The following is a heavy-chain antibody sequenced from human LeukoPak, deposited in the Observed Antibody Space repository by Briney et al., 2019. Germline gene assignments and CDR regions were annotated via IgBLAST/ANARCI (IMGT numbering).Heavy chain of an antibody. V-gene: IGHV3-7*01. J-gene: IGHJ4*02. CDR3: ATGYSYGPDY. D-gene: IGHD5-18*01. Sequence: GGSLRLSCAASGFTFSSYWVSWVRQAPGKGLEWVANIKQDGSEKYYVDSVKGRFTISRDNAKNSLYLQMNSLRAEDTAVYYCATGYSYGPDYWGQGTLVTVSS. CDR1: GFTFSSYW. CDR2: IKQDGSEK.